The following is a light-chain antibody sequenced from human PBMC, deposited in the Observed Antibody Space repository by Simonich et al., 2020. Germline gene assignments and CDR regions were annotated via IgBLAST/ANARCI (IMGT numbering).Light chain of an antibody. CDR2: LNSDGSN. Sequence: QLVLTQSPSASASLGASVKLTCTLSSGHSSYAIAWHQQQPETGPRYLMKLNSDGSNIKGDGVPDRFSGSSPGAERYLTISSLQSEDEADYYCQTWGTGINWVFGGGTKLTVL. J-gene: IGLJ3*02. V-gene: IGLV4-69*01. CDR3: QTWGTGINWV. CDR1: SGHSSYA.